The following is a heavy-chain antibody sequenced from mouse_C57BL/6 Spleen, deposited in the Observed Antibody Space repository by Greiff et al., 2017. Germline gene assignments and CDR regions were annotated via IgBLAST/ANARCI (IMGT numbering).Heavy chain of an antibody. Sequence: QVQLKESGAELARPGASVKMSCKASGYTFTSYTMHWVKQRPGQGLEWIGYINPSSGYTKYNQKFKDKTPLTADKSSSTAYMQLSSLTSEDSAVYYCARSDDYHDYWGQGTTLTVSS. CDR3: ARSDDYHDY. CDR2: INPSSGYT. J-gene: IGHJ2*01. CDR1: GYTFTSYT. D-gene: IGHD2-4*01. V-gene: IGHV1-4*01.